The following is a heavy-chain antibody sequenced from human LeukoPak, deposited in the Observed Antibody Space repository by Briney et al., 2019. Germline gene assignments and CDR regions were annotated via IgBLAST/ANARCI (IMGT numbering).Heavy chain of an antibody. J-gene: IGHJ4*02. CDR2: IYHSGST. V-gene: IGHV4-38-2*02. CDR3: ARVSTGTTFIDY. CDR1: GYSFSSGYY. Sequence: SETLSLTCTVSGYSFSSGYYSGWIRQPPGKGLEWIGSIYHSGSTYYNPSLKSRVTISVDTSKNQFSLKLSSVTAADTAVYYCARVSTGTTFIDYWGQGTLVTVSS. D-gene: IGHD1-1*01.